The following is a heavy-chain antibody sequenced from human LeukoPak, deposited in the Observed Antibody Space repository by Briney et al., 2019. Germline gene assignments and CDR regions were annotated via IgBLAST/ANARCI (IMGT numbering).Heavy chain of an antibody. D-gene: IGHD2-2*01. CDR2: ISSSSSYI. CDR1: GFTFSSYS. Sequence: GGSLRLSCAASGFTFSSYSMNWVHQAPGKGLEWVSSISSSSSYIYYADSVKGRFTISRDNAKNSLYLQMNSLRAEDTAVYYCARKGVYCSSTSCQIPYGMDVWGQGTTVTVSS. V-gene: IGHV3-21*01. J-gene: IGHJ6*02. CDR3: ARKGVYCSSTSCQIPYGMDV.